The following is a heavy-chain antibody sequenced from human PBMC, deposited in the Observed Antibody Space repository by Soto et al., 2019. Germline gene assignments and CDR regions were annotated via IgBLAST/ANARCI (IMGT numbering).Heavy chain of an antibody. CDR1: GYTFTSYY. D-gene: IGHD2-21*02. CDR2: INPSGGST. CDR3: ARISAVVTATATSGI. V-gene: IGHV1-46*01. Sequence: ASVKVSCKASGYTFTSYYMHWVRQAPGQGLEWMGIINPSGGSTSYAQKFQGRVTMTRDTSTSTVYMELSSLRSEDTAVYYCARISAVVTATATSGIWGQGTMVTVSS. J-gene: IGHJ3*02.